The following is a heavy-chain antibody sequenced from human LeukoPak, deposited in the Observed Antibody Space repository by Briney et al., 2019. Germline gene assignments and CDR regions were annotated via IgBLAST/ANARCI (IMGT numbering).Heavy chain of an antibody. CDR3: ARDDGYSSRGRAASFDY. CDR2: ISSNGGST. J-gene: IGHJ4*02. Sequence: PGGSLRLSCAASGFTFSSYAMHWVRQAPGKGLEYVSAISSNGGSTYYANSVKGRFTISRDNSKNTLYLQMGSLRAEDMAVYYCARDDGYSSRGRAASFDYWGQGTPVTVSS. D-gene: IGHD6-13*01. V-gene: IGHV3-64*01. CDR1: GFTFSSYA.